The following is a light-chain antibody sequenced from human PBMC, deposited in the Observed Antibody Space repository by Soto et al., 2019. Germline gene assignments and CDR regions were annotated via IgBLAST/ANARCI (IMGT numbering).Light chain of an antibody. Sequence: DIKMTQSPSTLSASVGDRVTITCRASQSISSWLAWYQHKPGKTPKLLIYKASSLESGVPSRFSGSGSGTEFTLTISSLQPDDFATYYCQQYNTYSGYIFGQGTKVEIK. CDR2: KAS. CDR1: QSISSW. CDR3: QQYNTYSGYI. V-gene: IGKV1-5*03. J-gene: IGKJ2*01.